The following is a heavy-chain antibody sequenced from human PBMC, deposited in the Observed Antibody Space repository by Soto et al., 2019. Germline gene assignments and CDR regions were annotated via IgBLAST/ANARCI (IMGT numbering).Heavy chain of an antibody. D-gene: IGHD2-2*01. CDR3: AREYANSTEALDF. CDR2: INPSGGST. J-gene: IGHJ4*02. V-gene: IGHV1-46*01. Sequence: ASLDVSYKASRYTFTSYYMHCVPQAPRQGLEWMGIINPSGGSTSYAQKFQGRVTMTRDTSTSTVYIELSSLRSADRAVFYCAREYANSTEALDFCGQGAPVTVCS. CDR1: RYTFTSYY.